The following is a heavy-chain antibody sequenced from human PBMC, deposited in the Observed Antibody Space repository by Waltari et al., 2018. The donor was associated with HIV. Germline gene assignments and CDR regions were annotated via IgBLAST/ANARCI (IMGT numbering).Heavy chain of an antibody. V-gene: IGHV3-48*01. D-gene: IGHD3-10*01. Sequence: EGQVQESGGGFIQPGGSLRLSCAASGFSLSRHTMNWVRQVPGKGLEWISYITSGSDVIYYADSVKGRFTISRDNAASSLYLQMNSLRGEDTAVYYCARDFRDFSGNWGFDSWGQGTLVTVSS. CDR1: GFSLSRHT. CDR2: ITSGSDVI. J-gene: IGHJ4*02. CDR3: ARDFRDFSGNWGFDS.